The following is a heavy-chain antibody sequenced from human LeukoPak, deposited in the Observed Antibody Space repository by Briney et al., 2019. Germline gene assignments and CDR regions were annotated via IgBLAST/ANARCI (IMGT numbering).Heavy chain of an antibody. D-gene: IGHD2-2*01. CDR2: IYPGDSDT. CDR3: ARHRSPGYCSSTSCPPHYYMDV. Sequence: GESLKISCKGSGYSFTSYWIGWVRQMPGKGLEWMGIIYPGDSDTRYSPSFQGQVAISADKSIGTAYLQWSSLKASDTAMYYCARHRSPGYCSSTSCPPHYYMDVWGKGTTVTVSS. CDR1: GYSFTSYW. V-gene: IGHV5-51*01. J-gene: IGHJ6*03.